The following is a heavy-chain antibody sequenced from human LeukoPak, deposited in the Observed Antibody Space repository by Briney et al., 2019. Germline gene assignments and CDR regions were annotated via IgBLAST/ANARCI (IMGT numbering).Heavy chain of an antibody. Sequence: GESLKISCKGFGYSFTTYWIAWVRQMPGKDLEWMGAIYPGDSDTTYSPSLQGQVTISADKSATTAYLQWNSLKASDTAIYYCARLMTLVRGGLKRLPRSCGMDVWGQGTTVTVS. J-gene: IGHJ6*02. CDR3: ARLMTLVRGGLKRLPRSCGMDV. CDR2: IYPGDSDT. V-gene: IGHV5-51*01. CDR1: GYSFTTYW. D-gene: IGHD3-10*01.